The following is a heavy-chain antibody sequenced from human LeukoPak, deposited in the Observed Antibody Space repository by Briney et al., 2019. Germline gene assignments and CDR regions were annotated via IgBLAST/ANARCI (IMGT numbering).Heavy chain of an antibody. V-gene: IGHV3-21*04. Sequence: GGSLRLSCAASGFTFSSYTMNWVRQAPGKGLEWVSSISSSSSYIFYADSVKGRFTISRDNAKNTLYLQMNSLRAEDTAVYYCAKVAPPELVGATTWAFDIWGQGTMVTVSS. CDR3: AKVAPPELVGATTWAFDI. J-gene: IGHJ3*02. CDR2: ISSSSSYI. D-gene: IGHD1-26*01. CDR1: GFTFSSYT.